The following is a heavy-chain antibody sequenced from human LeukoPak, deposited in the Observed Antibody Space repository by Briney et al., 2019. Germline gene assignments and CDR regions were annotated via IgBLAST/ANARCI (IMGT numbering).Heavy chain of an antibody. CDR3: ARGEDYYDSSGYYSG. V-gene: IGHV4-34*01. CDR2: INHSGST. J-gene: IGHJ4*02. D-gene: IGHD3-22*01. Sequence: SETLSLTCAVYGGSFSGYYWSWIRHPPGKGLEWIGEINHSGSTNYNPSLKSRVTISVDTSKNQFSLKLSSVTAADTAVYYCARGEDYYDSSGYYSGWGQGTLVTVSS. CDR1: GGSFSGYY.